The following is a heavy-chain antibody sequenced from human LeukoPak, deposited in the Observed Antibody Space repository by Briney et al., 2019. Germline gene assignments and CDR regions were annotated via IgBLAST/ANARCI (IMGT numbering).Heavy chain of an antibody. V-gene: IGHV3-30*18. CDR2: ISYDGSNK. D-gene: IGHD4-17*01. Sequence: GGSLGLSCAASGFTFSSYGMHWVRQAPGKGLEWVAVISYDGSNKYYADSVKGRFTISRDNSKNTLYLQMNSLRAEDTAVYYCAKDKDYGFDYWGQGTLVTVSS. CDR1: GFTFSSYG. CDR3: AKDKDYGFDY. J-gene: IGHJ4*02.